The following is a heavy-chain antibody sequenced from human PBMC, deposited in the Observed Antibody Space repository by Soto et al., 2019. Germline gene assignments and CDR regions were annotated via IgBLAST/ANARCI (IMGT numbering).Heavy chain of an antibody. Sequence: GGSLRLSCAASGFTFSSYGMHWVRQAPGKGLEWVAVISYDGSNKYYADSVKGRFTISRDNSKNTLYLQMNSLRAEDTAVYYCAKVGSAVAFPGGAFDIWGQGTMVTVSS. CDR2: ISYDGSNK. D-gene: IGHD6-19*01. CDR1: GFTFSSYG. CDR3: AKVGSAVAFPGGAFDI. V-gene: IGHV3-30*18. J-gene: IGHJ3*02.